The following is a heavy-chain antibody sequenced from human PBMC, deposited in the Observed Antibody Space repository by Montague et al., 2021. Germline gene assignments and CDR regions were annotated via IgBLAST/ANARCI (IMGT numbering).Heavy chain of an antibody. V-gene: IGHV4-39*07. D-gene: IGHD6-13*01. CDR2: IYYSGNS. CDR1: GASITSNIYY. J-gene: IGHJ5*02. CDR3: ARVFSSWYVGWFDP. Sequence: ETLSLTCTVSGASITSNIYYWGWIRQPPGKGLEWIGSIYYSGNSFYQPSLKSRITMAVDTSKNQFSLKLSSVTAADTAIYYCARVFSSWYVGWFDPWGQGTLVTVSS.